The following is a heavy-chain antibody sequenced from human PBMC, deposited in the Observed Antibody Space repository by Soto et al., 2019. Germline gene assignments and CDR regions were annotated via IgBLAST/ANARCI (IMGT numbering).Heavy chain of an antibody. Sequence: QVTLKESGPVLVKPTETLTLTCAVSGFSLSHARMGVSWIRQPPGKALEWLAHIFSNDEKSYNTSLKTRLTISKDTSDSQVVLTMTNMDPVDTATYFCARISISPMVRGVRYYFYGMDVWGQGTTVTVSS. J-gene: IGHJ6*02. CDR2: IFSNDEK. V-gene: IGHV2-26*01. CDR3: ARISISPMVRGVRYYFYGMDV. CDR1: GFSLSHARMG. D-gene: IGHD3-10*01.